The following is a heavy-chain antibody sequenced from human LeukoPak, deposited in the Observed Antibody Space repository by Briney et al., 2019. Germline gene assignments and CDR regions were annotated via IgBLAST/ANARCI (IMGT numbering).Heavy chain of an antibody. CDR2: ISAYNGNT. CDR1: GYTFTGCG. CDR3: ARDVISGTYYVDY. Sequence: ASVKVSCKASGYTFTGCGISWVRQAPGQGLEWMGWISAYNGNTNYAQKLRGRFTMTTDTSTSTAYMELRSLRSDDTAVYYCARDVISGTYYVDYWGQGTLVTVSS. D-gene: IGHD3-10*01. J-gene: IGHJ4*02. V-gene: IGHV1-18*01.